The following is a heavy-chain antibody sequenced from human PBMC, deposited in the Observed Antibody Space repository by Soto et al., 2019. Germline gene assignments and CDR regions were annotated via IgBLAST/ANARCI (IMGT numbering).Heavy chain of an antibody. V-gene: IGHV4-30-4*01. CDR2: IYKSATT. D-gene: IGHD7-27*01. J-gene: IGHJ5*01. CDR3: ARGRYCLTGRCFPNWFDS. CDR1: GDSISNLDYF. Sequence: SETLSLTCSVSGDSISNLDYFWAWIRQPPGQALEYIGYIYKSATTYYNPSFESRVAISVDTSRSQFSLNVTSVTAADTAVYFCARGRYCLTGRCFPNWFDSWGQGALVTVS.